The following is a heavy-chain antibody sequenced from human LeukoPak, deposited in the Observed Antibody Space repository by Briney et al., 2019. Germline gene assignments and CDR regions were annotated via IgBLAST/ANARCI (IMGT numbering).Heavy chain of an antibody. V-gene: IGHV1-8*01. J-gene: IGHJ5*02. Sequence: ASVKVSCKVPGYIFTKYDVAWVRQVTGQGLQYMGWMNPKSGNTGYAQKFQGRVTMTRDTSTYTAYMELRGLTSEDTAMYYCATIMGGGSPNKNTLEPWGQGTLVTVSS. CDR3: ATIMGGGSPNKNTLEP. D-gene: IGHD2-15*01. CDR1: GYIFTKYD. CDR2: MNPKSGNT.